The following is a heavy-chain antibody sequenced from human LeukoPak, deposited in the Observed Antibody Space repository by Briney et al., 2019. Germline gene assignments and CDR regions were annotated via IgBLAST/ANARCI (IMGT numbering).Heavy chain of an antibody. D-gene: IGHD2-15*01. CDR3: ARARVVAASLRDAFDI. CDR1: GGSISSYY. V-gene: IGHV4-59*01. CDR2: IYYSGST. J-gene: IGHJ3*02. Sequence: SETLSLTCTVSGGSISSYYWSWIRQPPGKGLEWIGYIYYSGSTNYNPSLKSRVTISVDTSKNQFSLKLSSVTAADTAVYYCARARVVAASLRDAFDIWGQGTMVTVSS.